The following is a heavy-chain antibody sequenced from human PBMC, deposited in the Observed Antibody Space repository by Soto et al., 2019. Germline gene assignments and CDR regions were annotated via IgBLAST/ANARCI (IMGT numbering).Heavy chain of an antibody. V-gene: IGHV3-74*01. CDR1: GFTFSSYW. CDR3: ARVRTNYYYYYGMDV. Sequence: EVQLVESGGGLVQPGGSLRLSCAASGFTFSSYWMHWVRQAPGKGLVWVSRINSDGSSTSYADSVKGRFTIPRDNAKNTLYLQMNSLRAEDTAVYYCARVRTNYYYYYGMDVWGQGTTVTVSS. CDR2: INSDGSST. J-gene: IGHJ6*02.